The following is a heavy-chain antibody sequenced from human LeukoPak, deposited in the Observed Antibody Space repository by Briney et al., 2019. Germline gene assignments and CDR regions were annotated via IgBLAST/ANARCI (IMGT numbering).Heavy chain of an antibody. CDR2: ISGSGGST. V-gene: IGHV3-23*01. CDR1: GFTFSSYA. CDR3: AKEPYSSGWYPFDY. J-gene: IGHJ4*02. Sequence: GASLRLSCAASGFTFSSYAMSWVRQAPGKGLEWVSAISGSGGSTYYADSVKGRFTISRDNSKNTLYLQMNSLRAEDTAVYHCAKEPYSSGWYPFDYWGQGTLVTVSS. D-gene: IGHD6-19*01.